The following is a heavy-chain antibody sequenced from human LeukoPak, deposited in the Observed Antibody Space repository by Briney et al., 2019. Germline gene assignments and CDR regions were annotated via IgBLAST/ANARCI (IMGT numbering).Heavy chain of an antibody. D-gene: IGHD5-12*01. Sequence: GGSLRLSCAASGFTFSTYWMTWVRQAPGKGLEWVANVNQDGSQKYYVDSVKGRFTISRDNAANSLYLQMNSLRPEDTAVYYCAKDRGVGSGYDYFDYWGQGTPVTVSS. CDR3: AKDRGVGSGYDYFDY. J-gene: IGHJ4*02. CDR2: VNQDGSQK. CDR1: GFTFSTYW. V-gene: IGHV3-7*05.